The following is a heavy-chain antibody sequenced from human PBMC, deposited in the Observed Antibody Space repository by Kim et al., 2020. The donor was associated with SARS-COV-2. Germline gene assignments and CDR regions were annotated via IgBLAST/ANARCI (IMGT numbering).Heavy chain of an antibody. CDR2: IKEDGSEK. J-gene: IGHJ4*02. D-gene: IGHD3-16*01. CDR3: ARDGLGFDV. CDR1: GFTPGFTFSSSW. Sequence: GGSLRLSCAASGFTPGFTFSSSWMSWVRQAPGSGLEWVANIKEDGSEKNYVNSVKGRFTVSRDNTKNSLYLEMNSLTAADTAIYYCARDGLGFDVWGQGTLVTVSS. V-gene: IGHV3-7*01.